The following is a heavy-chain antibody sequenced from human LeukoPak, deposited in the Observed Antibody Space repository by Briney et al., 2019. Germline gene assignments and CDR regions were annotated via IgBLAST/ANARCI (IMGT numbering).Heavy chain of an antibody. J-gene: IGHJ6*03. V-gene: IGHV1-46*01. D-gene: IGHD4-17*01. CDR3: ARQPTVTTVTWHYYYYMDV. CDR2: INPSGGST. CDR1: GYTFTSYY. Sequence: ASVKVSCKASGYTFTSYYMHWVRQAPGQGLEWMGIINPSGGSTSYAQKFQGRVTMTRDTSTSAAYMELRGLRSDDTAVYYCARQPTVTTVTWHYYYYMDVWGKGTTVTVSS.